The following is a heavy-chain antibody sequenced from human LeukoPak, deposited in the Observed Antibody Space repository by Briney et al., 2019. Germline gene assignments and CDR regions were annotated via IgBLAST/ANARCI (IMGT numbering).Heavy chain of an antibody. CDR1: SDSISTHS. V-gene: IGHV4-4*07. D-gene: IGHD6-6*01. CDR3: ARRPYWYFDL. J-gene: IGHJ2*01. Sequence: SETLSLTCSVSSDSISTHSWSWIRQLAGKRLEWIGHISPSGNTNYTPSLKSRVTMSVDTSKNLFSLKLSSVTAADTAVYYCARRPYWYFDLWGRGTLVTVSS. CDR2: ISPSGNT.